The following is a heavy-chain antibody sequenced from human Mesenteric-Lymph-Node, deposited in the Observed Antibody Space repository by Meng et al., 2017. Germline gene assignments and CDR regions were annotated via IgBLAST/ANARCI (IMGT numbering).Heavy chain of an antibody. CDR3: ASFDHIPRRNYFDY. V-gene: IGHV4-30-4*01. CDR1: GGSMSSGNYY. CDR2: IHHSGSA. J-gene: IGHJ4*02. D-gene: IGHD2-21*01. Sequence: QVQLQEAGPGLVEPSQTLSLTCTGSGGSMSSGNYYWSWIRQPPGKGLEWIGYIHHSGSAYYNPSLKSRVSISVDTSKNQFSLNLNSMTAADTAVYYCASFDHIPRRNYFDYWGQGTLVTGSS.